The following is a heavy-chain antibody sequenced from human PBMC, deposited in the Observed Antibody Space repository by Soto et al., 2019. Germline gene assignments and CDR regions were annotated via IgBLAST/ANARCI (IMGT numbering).Heavy chain of an antibody. CDR3: ASQPYGDYGQLDY. D-gene: IGHD4-17*01. CDR2: IYYSGST. V-gene: IGHV4-59*01. J-gene: IGHJ4*02. CDR1: GGSISSYY. Sequence: PSETLSLTCTVSGGSISSYYWSWIRQPPGKGLEWIGYIYYSGSTNYNPSLKSRVTISVDTSKSQFSLKLSSVTAADTAVYYCASQPYGDYGQLDYWGQGTLVTVSS.